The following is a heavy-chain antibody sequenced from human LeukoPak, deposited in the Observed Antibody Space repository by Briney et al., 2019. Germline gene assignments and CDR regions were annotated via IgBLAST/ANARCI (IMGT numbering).Heavy chain of an antibody. V-gene: IGHV4-59*01. Sequence: SETLSLTCTVSGGSISSYYWSWIRQPPGKGLEWIGYIYYSGSTNYNPSLKSRVTISVDTSKNQFSLKLSSVTAADTAVYYCARPSMVTASPNDAFDIWGQGTMVTVSS. CDR1: GGSISSYY. J-gene: IGHJ3*02. CDR3: ARPSMVTASPNDAFDI. CDR2: IYYSGST. D-gene: IGHD2-21*02.